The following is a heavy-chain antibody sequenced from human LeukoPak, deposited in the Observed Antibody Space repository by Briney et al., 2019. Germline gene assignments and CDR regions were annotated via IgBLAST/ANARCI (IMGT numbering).Heavy chain of an antibody. V-gene: IGHV4-34*10. D-gene: IGHD3-3*01. CDR3: AREGGFYRPLDY. CDR1: GGSFSGYH. J-gene: IGHJ4*02. Sequence: SETLSLTCAVYGGSFSGYHWRWIRQPPGKGLEWIGEVHLDGRTNYNPSLESRLTMSVDVSENQVSLKLTSVTAADTAVYYCAREGGFYRPLDYSGQGTLVTVSS. CDR2: VHLDGRT.